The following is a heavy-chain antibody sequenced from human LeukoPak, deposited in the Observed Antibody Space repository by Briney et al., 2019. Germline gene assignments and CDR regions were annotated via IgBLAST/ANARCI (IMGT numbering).Heavy chain of an antibody. CDR1: GLSVTANH. CDR2: IYSGGTT. J-gene: IGHJ4*02. V-gene: IGHV3-53*01. CDR3: VRGLYYFDY. D-gene: IGHD2-8*01. Sequence: GGSLRLSCAAAGLSVTANHMSWVRQAPGKGLEWVSVIYSGGTTYYSDSVKGRFTISRDHSKNTLHLQMDSLRAEDTAFYYCVRGLYYFDYWGQGTLVTVSS.